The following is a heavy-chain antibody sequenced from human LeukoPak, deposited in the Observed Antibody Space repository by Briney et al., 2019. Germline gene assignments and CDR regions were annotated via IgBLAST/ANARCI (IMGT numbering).Heavy chain of an antibody. V-gene: IGHV3-7*01. CDR3: ARIGVPAVYYGMDV. Sequence: PGGSLRLSCAASGFTFSTYWMTWVRQAPGKGLEWVANIKQDGSETYYVDSMEGRFTISRDNAKNSLYLQMSSLRAEDTAVYYCARIGVPAVYYGMDVWGQGATVTVSS. CDR2: IKQDGSET. J-gene: IGHJ6*02. CDR1: GFTFSTYW. D-gene: IGHD2-2*01.